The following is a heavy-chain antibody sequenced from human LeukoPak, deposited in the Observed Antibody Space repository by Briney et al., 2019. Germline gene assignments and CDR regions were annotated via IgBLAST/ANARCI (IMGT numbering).Heavy chain of an antibody. Sequence: ASVKVSCKASGYTFTSYDINWVRQATGQGLEWMGWMNPNSGNTGYAQKFQGRVTMTRNTSISTAYMELSSLRSEDTAVYYCARDAPNPGLWFGELGYWGQGTLVTVSS. J-gene: IGHJ4*02. CDR3: ARDAPNPGLWFGELGY. V-gene: IGHV1-8*01. D-gene: IGHD3-10*01. CDR2: MNPNSGNT. CDR1: GYTFTSYD.